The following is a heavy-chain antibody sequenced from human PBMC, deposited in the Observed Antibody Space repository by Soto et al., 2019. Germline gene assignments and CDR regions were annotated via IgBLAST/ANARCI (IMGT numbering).Heavy chain of an antibody. V-gene: IGHV3-53*02. J-gene: IGHJ6*02. CDR3: AREGYAYGLDV. D-gene: IGHD1-1*01. Sequence: EVQLVQTGGGLIKPGGSLSLSCAASGLSVSAKYMSWVRQATGKGLEWVSLTYTGGNSYFADFVKGRSIVSRDISKNTLLLHRNSLASEVTVGYYCAREGYAYGLDVWCQGSRVTVSS. CDR1: GLSVSAKY. CDR2: TYTGGNS.